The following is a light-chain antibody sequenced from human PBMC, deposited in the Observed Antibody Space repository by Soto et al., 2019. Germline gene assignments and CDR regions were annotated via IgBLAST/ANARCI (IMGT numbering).Light chain of an antibody. CDR1: QSISSF. V-gene: IGKV1-39*01. CDR3: QQSYTTPYT. CDR2: GAS. Sequence: DIQMTQSPSSLSASVGDRVTITCRASQSISSFLNWYQQKPGKAPNLLIYGASSLRSGVPSRFSGSESGTDFTLTISSLQPEDFATYYCQQSYTTPYTFGQGTKLEIK. J-gene: IGKJ2*01.